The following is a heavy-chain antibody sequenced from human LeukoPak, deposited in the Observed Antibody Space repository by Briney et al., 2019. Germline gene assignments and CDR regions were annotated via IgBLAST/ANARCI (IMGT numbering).Heavy chain of an antibody. CDR2: IYYSGST. V-gene: IGHV4-39*01. D-gene: IGHD4-17*01. CDR1: GGSISSSSYY. J-gene: IGHJ4*02. Sequence: SETLSLTCTVSGGSISSSSYYWGWIRQPPGKGLEWIGSIYYSGSTYYNPSLKSRVTISVDTSKNQFSLKLSSVTAADTAVYYCARFSYGDYGSFDYWGQGTLVTVSS. CDR3: ARFSYGDYGSFDY.